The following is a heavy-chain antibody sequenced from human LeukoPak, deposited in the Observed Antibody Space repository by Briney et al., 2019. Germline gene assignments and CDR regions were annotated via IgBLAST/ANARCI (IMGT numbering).Heavy chain of an antibody. V-gene: IGHV1-46*01. CDR3: ATGLGSNDYADGLDPFDY. CDR2: INPSDGYT. Sequence: ASVKVSCKASGYTFTSYYMHWVRQAPGQGLEWVGIINPSDGYTTYAQKFQGRVTMTRDTSTSTVYMELTSLRSEDTAVYYCATGLGSNDYADGLDPFDYWARGPCSPSPQ. CDR1: GYTFTSYY. D-gene: IGHD4-17*01. J-gene: IGHJ4*02.